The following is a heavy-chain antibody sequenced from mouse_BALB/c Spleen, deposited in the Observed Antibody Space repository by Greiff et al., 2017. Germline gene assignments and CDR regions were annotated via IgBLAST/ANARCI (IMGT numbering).Heavy chain of an antibody. D-gene: IGHD1-1*01. Sequence: EVQVVESGGGLVKPGGSLKLSCAASGFTFSSYAMSWVRQTPEKRLEWVASISSGGSTYYPDSVKGRFTISRDNARNILYLQMSSLRSEDTAMYYCARRGYYYGSSWFAYWGQGTLVTVSA. CDR3: ARRGYYYGSSWFAY. J-gene: IGHJ3*01. V-gene: IGHV5-6-5*01. CDR2: ISSGGST. CDR1: GFTFSSYA.